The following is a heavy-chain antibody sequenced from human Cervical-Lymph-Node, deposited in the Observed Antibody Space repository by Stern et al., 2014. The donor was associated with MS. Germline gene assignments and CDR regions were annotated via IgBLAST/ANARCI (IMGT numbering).Heavy chain of an antibody. CDR2: IHPGDPDT. J-gene: IGHJ4*02. D-gene: IGHD3-22*01. CDR1: GYTFTTYW. V-gene: IGHV5-51*01. CDR3: ARRGAYYYDSSGYDLTLDY. Sequence: EVQLVESGAEVKKPGESLKISCKGFGYTFTTYWIGWVRQMPGKGLEWMGIIHPGDPDTRYSPSFQGQVTISADKSISTAYLQWSSLKASDTAMYYCARRGAYYYDSSGYDLTLDYWGQGTLVTVSS.